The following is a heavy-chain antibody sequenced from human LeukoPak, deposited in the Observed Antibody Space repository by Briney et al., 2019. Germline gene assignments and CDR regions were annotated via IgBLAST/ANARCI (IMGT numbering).Heavy chain of an antibody. Sequence: GGSLRLSCAASGFTFSTYAMSWVRQAPGKGLDWVSVIYSGGSTYYADSVKGRCTISRDNSKNTLYLQMNSLRAEDTAVYYCAREAARGYSYAYSFDYWGQGTLVTVSS. CDR2: IYSGGST. V-gene: IGHV3-66*01. CDR3: AREAARGYSYAYSFDY. D-gene: IGHD5-18*01. J-gene: IGHJ4*02. CDR1: GFTFSTYA.